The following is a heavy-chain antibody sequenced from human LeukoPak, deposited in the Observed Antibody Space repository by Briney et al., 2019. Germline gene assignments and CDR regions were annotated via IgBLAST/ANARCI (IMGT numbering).Heavy chain of an antibody. CDR2: IYTNEIT. J-gene: IGHJ3*01. CDR3: AVGRPRNTTRLDDGYDF. CDR1: GGSISRYH. Sequence: SETLSLTCTVSGGSISRYHWSWIRQPAGKGLEWIGRIYTNEITNYNPSLKSRLTMSADTSKKQFSLILNSVTAADTAVYYCAVGRPRNTTRLDDGYDFWGQGTMVTVSS. D-gene: IGHD1-1*01. V-gene: IGHV4-4*07.